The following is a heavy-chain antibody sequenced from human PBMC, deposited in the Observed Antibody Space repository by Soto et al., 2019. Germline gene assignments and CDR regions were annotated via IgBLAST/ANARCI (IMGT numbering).Heavy chain of an antibody. CDR1: GGTFSNYA. D-gene: IGHD1-26*01. V-gene: IGHV1-69*01. Sequence: QVQLVQSGAEVEKPGSSVKVSCKASGGTFSNYALSWVRQAPGQGLEWMGGIIPVFGPAHYAQKFQGRVTITAVESTSTAYVELSSLRSEDTAVYYCARAGTGSYLNAFDVWGQGTMVTVSS. J-gene: IGHJ3*01. CDR3: ARAGTGSYLNAFDV. CDR2: IIPVFGPA.